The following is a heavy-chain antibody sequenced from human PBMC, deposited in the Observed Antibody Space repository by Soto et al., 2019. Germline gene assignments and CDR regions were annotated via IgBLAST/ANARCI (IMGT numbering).Heavy chain of an antibody. Sequence: SDTLSLTCDVDGGSFSDYIWTWIRQTPGKGLQWIGQINHSGSANYNPSLKSRVTISVHTSSSQFSLELSSVTAADTAVYYCARGLISGSHYSGGWYYFDYWGQGTQVT. CDR3: ARGLISGSHYSGGWYYFDY. CDR2: INHSGSA. V-gene: IGHV4-34*01. D-gene: IGHD1-26*01. J-gene: IGHJ4*02. CDR1: GGSFSDYI.